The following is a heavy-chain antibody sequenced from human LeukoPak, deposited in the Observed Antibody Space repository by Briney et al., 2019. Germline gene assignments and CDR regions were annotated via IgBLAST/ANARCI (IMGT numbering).Heavy chain of an antibody. J-gene: IGHJ4*02. CDR3: ATLRTLGAPRPLDN. CDR2: IYYSGST. V-gene: IGHV4-39*01. Sequence: ETLSLTCTVSGGSIIDSNYYWGWVRQPPGEGLEWITMIYYSGSTYYNPSLKTRVTMSVHTSKNQFSLNLSSVTAADTAVYYCATLRTLGAPRPLDNWGQGTLVTVSS. CDR1: GGSIIDSNYY. D-gene: IGHD1-26*01.